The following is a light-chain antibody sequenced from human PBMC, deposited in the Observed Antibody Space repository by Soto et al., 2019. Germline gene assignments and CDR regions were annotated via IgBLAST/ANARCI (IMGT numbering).Light chain of an antibody. V-gene: IGKV3-15*01. CDR1: PSVGPN. Sequence: EIVLTQSPARLSVSPGEGVTLSCRASPSVGPNLAWYHQQPCQTPRLLIYDASSSATGVPARFRGSGSGTEFTLPISRLQSEDFAVYYCQQYSSGPLLTFGGGTKVDIK. CDR3: QQYSSGPLLT. J-gene: IGKJ4*01. CDR2: DAS.